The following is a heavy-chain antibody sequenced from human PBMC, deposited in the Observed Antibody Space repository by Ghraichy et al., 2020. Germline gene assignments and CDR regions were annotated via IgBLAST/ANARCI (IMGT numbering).Heavy chain of an antibody. CDR1: GYSISSGYY. V-gene: IGHV4-38-2*01. CDR2: IYHSGST. CDR3: ARHSGYSSSWHDAFDI. D-gene: IGHD6-13*01. Sequence: ETLSLTCAVSGYSISSGYYWGWIRQPPGKGLEWIGSIYHSGSTYYNPSLKSRVTISVDTSKNQFSLKLSSVTAADTAVYYCARHSGYSSSWHDAFDIWGQGTMVTVSS. J-gene: IGHJ3*02.